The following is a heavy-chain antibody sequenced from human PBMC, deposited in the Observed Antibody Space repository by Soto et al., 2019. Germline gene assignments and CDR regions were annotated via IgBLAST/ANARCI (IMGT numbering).Heavy chain of an antibody. D-gene: IGHD3-9*01. Sequence: QLQLQESGPGLVKPSETLSLTCTVSGVSISSTTSYWGWIRQPPGKGLEWIAMIDYVGTTYYNPSLKSRVTISVDTSKNNFSLKLGSVTAADTAVYYCQRTDGFDWLPFDFWGQGTLVSVSS. V-gene: IGHV4-39*02. CDR2: IDYVGTT. J-gene: IGHJ4*02. CDR1: GVSISSTTSY. CDR3: QRTDGFDWLPFDF.